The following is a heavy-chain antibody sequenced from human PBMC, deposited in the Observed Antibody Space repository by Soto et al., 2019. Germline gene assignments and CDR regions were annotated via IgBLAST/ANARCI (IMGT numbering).Heavy chain of an antibody. CDR1: GFTFSSYA. CDR2: ISGRGDDT. Sequence: GGSLRLSCAASGFTFSSYAMSWVRQAPGKGLEWVSTISGRGDDTYYTGSVKGRFTISRDNSKNTLYVHMNSLRAEDTAVYYCARAQPTYSSSYFDYWGQGTLVTVSS. CDR3: ARAQPTYSSSYFDY. D-gene: IGHD3-22*01. V-gene: IGHV3-23*01. J-gene: IGHJ4*02.